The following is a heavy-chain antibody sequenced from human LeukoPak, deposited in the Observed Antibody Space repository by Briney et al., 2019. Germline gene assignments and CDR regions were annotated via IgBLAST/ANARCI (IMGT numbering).Heavy chain of an antibody. J-gene: IGHJ4*02. Sequence: SVKVSCKASGGTFSSYTISWVRQAPGQGLEWMGRIIPILGIANYAQKFQGRVTITADKSTSTDYMELSSLRTEDTAVYYCARVGDYYDSSGYYSDYWGQGTLVTVSS. V-gene: IGHV1-69*02. D-gene: IGHD3-22*01. CDR1: GGTFSSYT. CDR2: IIPILGIA. CDR3: ARVGDYYDSSGYYSDY.